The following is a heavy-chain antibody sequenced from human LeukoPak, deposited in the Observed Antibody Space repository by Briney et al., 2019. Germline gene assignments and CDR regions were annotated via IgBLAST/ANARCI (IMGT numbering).Heavy chain of an antibody. J-gene: IGHJ4*02. CDR1: GGTFSSYA. CDR3: ARGRDSSSWPSDFDY. Sequence: ASVKVSCKASGGTFSSYAISWVRQAPGQGLEWMGGIIPIFGTANYAQKFQGRVTMTRDTSTSTVYMELSSLRPEDTAVYYCARGRDSSSWPSDFDYWGQGTLVTVSS. CDR2: IIPIFGTA. V-gene: IGHV1-69*05. D-gene: IGHD6-13*01.